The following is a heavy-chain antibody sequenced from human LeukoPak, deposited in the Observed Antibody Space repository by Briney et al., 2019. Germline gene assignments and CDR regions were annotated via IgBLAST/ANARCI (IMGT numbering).Heavy chain of an antibody. V-gene: IGHV3-21*01. CDR1: GFTFSSYS. CDR3: ARTPEGDFWSGYYQFDY. D-gene: IGHD3-3*01. J-gene: IGHJ4*02. Sequence: GGSLRLSCAASGFTFSSYSMNWVRQAPGKGLEWVSSISSSSSYIYYADSVKGRFTISRDNAKNTLYLQMNSLRAEDTAVYYCARTPEGDFWSGYYQFDYWGQGTLVTVSS. CDR2: ISSSSSYI.